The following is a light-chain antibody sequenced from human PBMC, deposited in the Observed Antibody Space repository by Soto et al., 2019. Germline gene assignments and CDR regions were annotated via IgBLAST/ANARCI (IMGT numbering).Light chain of an antibody. CDR2: DAS. CDR1: QSISSW. V-gene: IGKV1-5*01. CDR3: QQYNSYSRT. Sequence: DIQMTQSPSTLSASVGDRVTITCPASQSISSWLAWYRQKPGKAPKLLIYDASSLESGVPSRFSGSGSGTEFTLTISSLQPDDFATYYCQQYNSYSRTFGQGTKVEIK. J-gene: IGKJ1*01.